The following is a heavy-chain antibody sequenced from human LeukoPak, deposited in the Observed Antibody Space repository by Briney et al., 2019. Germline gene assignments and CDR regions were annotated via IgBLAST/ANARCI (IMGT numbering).Heavy chain of an antibody. D-gene: IGHD6-13*01. V-gene: IGHV4-34*01. CDR2: INHSGST. J-gene: IGHJ4*02. CDR3: ARKRWAGYSSLYFGY. Sequence: SETLSLTCAVYGGSFSGYYWSWIRQPPGKGLEWIGEINHSGSTNYNPSLKSRVTISVDTSKNQFSLKLSSVTAADTAVYYCARKRWAGYSSLYFGYWGQGTLVTVSS. CDR1: GGSFSGYY.